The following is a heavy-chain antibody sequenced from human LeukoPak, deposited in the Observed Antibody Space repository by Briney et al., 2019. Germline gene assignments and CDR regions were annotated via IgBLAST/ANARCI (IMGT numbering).Heavy chain of an antibody. D-gene: IGHD3-10*01. CDR1: GLPLRYYD. J-gene: IGHJ3*02. Sequence: HPGGSLSLSCAVSGLPLRYYDMHCVPHAPGRGLVWVSYISSSGSTIYYADSVKGRFTISRDNAKNSLYLQMNSLRAEDTAVYYCARESQSAYYFGYEDAFDIWGQGTMVTVSS. V-gene: IGHV3-48*03. CDR3: ARESQSAYYFGYEDAFDI. CDR2: ISSSGSTI.